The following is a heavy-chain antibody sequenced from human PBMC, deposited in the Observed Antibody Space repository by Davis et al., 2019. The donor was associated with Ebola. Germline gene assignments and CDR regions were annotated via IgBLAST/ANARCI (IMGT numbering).Heavy chain of an antibody. CDR2: INPSGGST. CDR3: ARGGIVVVTAIRDWYFDL. Sequence: ASVKVSCKASGYTFTGYYMHWVRQAPGQGLEWMGIINPSGGSTSYAQKFQGRVTMTRDTSTSTVYMELSSLRSEDTAVYYCARGGIVVVTAIRDWYFDLWGRGTLVTVSS. J-gene: IGHJ2*01. D-gene: IGHD2-21*02. V-gene: IGHV1-46*01. CDR1: GYTFTGYY.